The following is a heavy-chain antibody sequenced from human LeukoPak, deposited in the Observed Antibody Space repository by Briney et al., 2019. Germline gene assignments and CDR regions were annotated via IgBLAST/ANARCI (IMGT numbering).Heavy chain of an antibody. CDR1: GGSFSGYY. CDR2: INHSGST. CDR3: ARGPYDYVWGSYRYDY. J-gene: IGHJ4*02. V-gene: IGHV4-34*01. D-gene: IGHD3-16*02. Sequence: SETLSLTCAVYGGSFSGYYWSWIRQPPGKGLEWIGEINHSGSTNYNPSLKSRVTISVDTSKNQFSLKLSSVTAADTAVYYCARGPYDYVWGSYRYDYWGQGTLVTVSS.